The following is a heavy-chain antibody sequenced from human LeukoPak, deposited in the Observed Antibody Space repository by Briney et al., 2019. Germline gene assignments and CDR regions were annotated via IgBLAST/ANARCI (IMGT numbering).Heavy chain of an antibody. CDR3: ARHRAGMATITDDAFDI. D-gene: IGHD5-24*01. Sequence: SETLSLTCTVSGSSIGTYSWSWIRQPPGKGLEWVGYIYTTGSTHYNPSLKSRVTMSLDTSKNQLSLRLSSVTAADTAVFYCARHRAGMATITDDAFDIWGQGTMVTVSS. J-gene: IGHJ3*02. CDR2: IYTTGST. CDR1: GSSIGTYS. V-gene: IGHV4-4*09.